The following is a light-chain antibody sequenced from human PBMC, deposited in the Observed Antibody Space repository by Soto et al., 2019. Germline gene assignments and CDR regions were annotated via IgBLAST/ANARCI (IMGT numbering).Light chain of an antibody. CDR2: GAS. V-gene: IGKV3-20*01. J-gene: IGKJ1*01. CDR1: QSVNNNY. Sequence: EIVLTQSPGTQSLSPGERATLSGRASQSVNNNYLAWYHQKPGQAPRLLIYGASSRATGIPDRFRGSGSGTDFTLTISRLEPEDFAVYYCQQYGSSPRTFGQGTKVEIK. CDR3: QQYGSSPRT.